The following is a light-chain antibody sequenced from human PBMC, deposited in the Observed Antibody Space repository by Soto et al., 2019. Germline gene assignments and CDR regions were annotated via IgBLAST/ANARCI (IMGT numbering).Light chain of an antibody. V-gene: IGKV3-11*01. J-gene: IGKJ5*01. CDR2: DAS. Sequence: EIVLTQSPATLSLSPGERATLSCRASQSVSSYLAWYQQKPGQAPRLLIYDASNRATGITARFSGSGSGTDFTLTISSLEPEDFAVYYSQQRRNCQIIFGKGTGLEI. CDR3: QQRRNCQII. CDR1: QSVSSY.